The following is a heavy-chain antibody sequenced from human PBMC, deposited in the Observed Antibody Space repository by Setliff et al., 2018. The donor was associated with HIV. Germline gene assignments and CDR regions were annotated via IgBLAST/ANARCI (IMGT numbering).Heavy chain of an antibody. CDR2: VYTSGST. Sequence: PSETLSLTCTVSGDSISGYYWSWIRQPAGKGLEWIGRVYTSGSTNYNPSLKSRVTMSVDTSKNQFSLRLSSVTAADTAVYYCASGGYYGSGSYYGGWFDPWGQGTRVTVSS. CDR3: ASGGYYGSGSYYGGWFDP. CDR1: GDSISGYY. V-gene: IGHV4-4*07. D-gene: IGHD3-10*01. J-gene: IGHJ5*02.